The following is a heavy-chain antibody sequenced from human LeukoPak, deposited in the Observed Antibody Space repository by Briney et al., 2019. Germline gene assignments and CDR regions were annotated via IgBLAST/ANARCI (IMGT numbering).Heavy chain of an antibody. CDR2: ISGSGGST. Sequence: GGSLRLSCAASGFTFSSYAMSWVRQAPGKGLEWVSAISGSGGSTYYADSVKGRFTISRDNSKNTLYLQRNSLSAEDTAVYYCAKDDYYDTSGYRDWGQGTLVTVSS. CDR1: GFTFSSYA. J-gene: IGHJ4*02. V-gene: IGHV3-23*01. CDR3: AKDDYYDTSGYRD. D-gene: IGHD3-22*01.